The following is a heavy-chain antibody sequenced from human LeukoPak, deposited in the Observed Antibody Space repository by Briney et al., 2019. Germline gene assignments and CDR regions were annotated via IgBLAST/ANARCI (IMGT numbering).Heavy chain of an antibody. Sequence: SETLSLTCTVSGGSISSYYWSWIWQPAGKGLEWIGRIYTSGSTNYNPSLKSRVTMSVDTSKNQFSLKLSSVTAADTAVYYCAGVPAAIHDYYYYMDVWGKGTTVTVSS. V-gene: IGHV4-4*07. J-gene: IGHJ6*03. CDR3: AGVPAAIHDYYYYMDV. CDR2: IYTSGST. CDR1: GGSISSYY. D-gene: IGHD2-2*02.